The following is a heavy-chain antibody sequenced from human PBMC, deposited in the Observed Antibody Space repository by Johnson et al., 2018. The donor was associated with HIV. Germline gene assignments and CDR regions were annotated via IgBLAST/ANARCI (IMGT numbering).Heavy chain of an antibody. CDR2: ISGSGGST. J-gene: IGHJ3*02. Sequence: VQLVESGGGVVRPGGSLRLSCAASGFTFDDYGMSWVRQAPGKGLEWVSGISGSGGSTYYADSVKGRFTISRDNSKNTLYLQMNSLRAEDTAVYYCAKVSGWPRGAFDIWGQGTMVTVSS. CDR3: AKVSGWPRGAFDI. V-gene: IGHV3-23*04. CDR1: GFTFDDYG. D-gene: IGHD6-19*01.